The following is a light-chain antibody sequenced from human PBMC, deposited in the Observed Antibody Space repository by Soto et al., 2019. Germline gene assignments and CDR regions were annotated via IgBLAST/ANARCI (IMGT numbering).Light chain of an antibody. CDR1: QDISNY. CDR2: DAS. J-gene: IGKJ4*01. CDR3: QQYDSLPLT. V-gene: IGKV1-33*01. Sequence: DIHMTESPSSLSSSVVDXFXITXQASQDISNYLNWYQQKPGKAPKLLIYDASNLATGVPSRFSGSGSGTEFTFTIRILQPEDFATYFCQQYDSLPLTFGGGTKVDIK.